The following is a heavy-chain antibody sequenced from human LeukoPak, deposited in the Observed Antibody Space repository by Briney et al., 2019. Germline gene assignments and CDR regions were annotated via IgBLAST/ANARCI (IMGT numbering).Heavy chain of an antibody. J-gene: IGHJ4*02. CDR3: ARDRREYGDGYNRGDY. CDR2: ISSSSSYI. D-gene: IGHD5-24*01. CDR1: GFTFSSYS. Sequence: PGGSLRLSCAASGFTFSSYSMNWVRQAPGKGLEWVPSISSSSSYIYYADSVKGRFTISRDNAKNSLYLQMNSLRAEDTAVYYCARDRREYGDGYNRGDYWGQGTLVTVSS. V-gene: IGHV3-21*01.